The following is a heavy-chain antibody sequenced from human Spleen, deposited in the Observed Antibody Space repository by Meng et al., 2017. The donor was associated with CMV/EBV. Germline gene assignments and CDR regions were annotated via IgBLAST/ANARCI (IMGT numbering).Heavy chain of an antibody. J-gene: IGHJ4*02. V-gene: IGHV3-9*01. D-gene: IGHD6-6*01. CDR2: ISWNSDGV. CDR3: ASSIAARPGFDY. Sequence: SLKISCAASGFTFSSYAMHWVRQAPGKGLEWVSGISWNSDGVGYVDSVKGRFTISRDNAKNSLYLQMNSLRAEDTAVYYCASSIAARPGFDYWGQGTLVTVSS. CDR1: GFTFSSYA.